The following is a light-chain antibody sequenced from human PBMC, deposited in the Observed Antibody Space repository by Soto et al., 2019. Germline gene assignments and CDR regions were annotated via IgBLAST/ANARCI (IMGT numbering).Light chain of an antibody. CDR2: GTA. V-gene: IGKV3-15*01. Sequence: EIVMTQSPATLSVSPGERATLSCRASQSVSTNLAWYQQKPGQAPRLLIYGTANRATGIPARFSASGSGTEFSLSISSLNSADFAAYYCQQYDNWPPITFGQGTRLEIK. CDR3: QQYDNWPPIT. J-gene: IGKJ5*01. CDR1: QSVSTN.